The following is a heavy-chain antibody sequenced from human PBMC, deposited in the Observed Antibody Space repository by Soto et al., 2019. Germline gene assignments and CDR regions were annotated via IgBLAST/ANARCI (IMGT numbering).Heavy chain of an antibody. CDR2: ISDTGYGT. D-gene: IGHD6-19*01. CDR3: AKARQAQSHYYYGMDV. J-gene: IGHJ6*02. Sequence: DVQLLESGGGLAQPGGSLRLSCAASGFTFSNNAMNWVRQAPGKGLEWVSGISDTGYGTYYADSVKGRFTISRDSSNNTLYLQMNSLRGEDTAIYYCAKARQAQSHYYYGMDVWGQGTPVTVSS. V-gene: IGHV3-23*01. CDR1: GFTFSNNA.